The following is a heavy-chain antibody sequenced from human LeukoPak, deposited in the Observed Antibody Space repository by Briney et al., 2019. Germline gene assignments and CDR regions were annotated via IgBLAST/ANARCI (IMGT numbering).Heavy chain of an antibody. Sequence: PGGSLRLSCAASGFSVSSYYFSWVRQAPGKGLEWVSVIYTSGRTYYADSVKGRFTISRDNSKNTLYLQMNSLRAEDTAVYYCAKGPLIAVAAPFDYWGQGTLVTVSS. J-gene: IGHJ4*02. CDR2: IYTSGRT. D-gene: IGHD6-19*01. V-gene: IGHV3-53*01. CDR3: AKGPLIAVAAPFDY. CDR1: GFSVSSYY.